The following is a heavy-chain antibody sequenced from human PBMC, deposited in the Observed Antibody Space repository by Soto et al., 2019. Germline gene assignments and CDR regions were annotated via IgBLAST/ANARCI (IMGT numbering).Heavy chain of an antibody. CDR3: ARDLRERIAAATDDYYYYYGMEV. J-gene: IGHJ6*02. Sequence: SETLSLTCTVSGGSISSGGYYWSWIRQHPGKGLEWIGYIYYSGSTYYNPSLKSRVTISVDTSKNQFSLKLSSVTAADTAVYYCARDLRERIAAATDDYYYYYGMEVWGQGTTVTVSS. V-gene: IGHV4-31*03. CDR1: GGSISSGGYY. D-gene: IGHD6-6*01. CDR2: IYYSGST.